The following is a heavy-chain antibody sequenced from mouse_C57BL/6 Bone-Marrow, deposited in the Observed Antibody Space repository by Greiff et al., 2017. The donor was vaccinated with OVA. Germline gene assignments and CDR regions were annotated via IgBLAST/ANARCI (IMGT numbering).Heavy chain of an antibody. Sequence: VQLQQSGAELVKPGASVKISCKASGYAFSSYWMNWVKQRPGKGLEWIGQIYPGDGDTNYNGKFKGKATLTADKSSSTAYMQLSSLTSEDSAVYFCARGVTTVVPYGGDYWGQGTTLTVSS. D-gene: IGHD1-1*01. J-gene: IGHJ2*01. CDR3: ARGVTTVVPYGGDY. CDR1: GYAFSSYW. CDR2: IYPGDGDT. V-gene: IGHV1-80*01.